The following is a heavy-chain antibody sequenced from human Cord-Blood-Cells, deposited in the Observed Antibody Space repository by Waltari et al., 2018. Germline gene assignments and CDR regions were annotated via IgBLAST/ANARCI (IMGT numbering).Heavy chain of an antibody. CDR2: IYYSGST. CDR1: GGSISSSSYY. J-gene: IGHJ4*02. D-gene: IGHD6-13*01. Sequence: QLQLQESGPGLVKPSETLSLTCPVSGGSISSSSYYWGWIRQPPGKGLEWIGSIYYSGSTYYNPSLKSRVTISVDTSKNQFSLKLSSVTAADTAVYYCARLAAAGTGLWDYWGQGTLVTVSS. V-gene: IGHV4-39*07. CDR3: ARLAAAGTGLWDY.